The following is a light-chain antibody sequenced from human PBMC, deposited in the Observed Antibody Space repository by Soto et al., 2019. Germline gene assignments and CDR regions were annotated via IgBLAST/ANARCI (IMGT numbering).Light chain of an antibody. CDR1: QSISSW. CDR3: QQYNSFPT. CDR2: KAS. Sequence: DIQMTQSPSTLSASVGDRVTITCRASQSISSWLAWYQQKPGKAPKLLFYKASSIESGVPSRFSGSASGTYFTLTISTLQPDDFATYYCQQYNSFPTFRQGTKVEIK. V-gene: IGKV1-5*03. J-gene: IGKJ1*01.